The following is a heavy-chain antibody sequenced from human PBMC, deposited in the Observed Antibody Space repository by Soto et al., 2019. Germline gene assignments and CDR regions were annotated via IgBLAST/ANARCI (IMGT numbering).Heavy chain of an antibody. CDR3: AKGAAAAGFAYYYYMDV. CDR1: GFPLDEYA. CDR2: ISWNSGSI. V-gene: IGHV3-9*01. D-gene: IGHD6-13*01. Sequence: VQLVESGGGLVQPGRSLRLSCAASGFPLDEYAMHRVRPAPGKGLEWDSGISWNSGSIGYADSVKGRFTLSRDNAKDTMYMQMNSLRAEDTVLCYCAKGAAAAGFAYYYYMDVWGQGTPVTVSS. J-gene: IGHJ6*03.